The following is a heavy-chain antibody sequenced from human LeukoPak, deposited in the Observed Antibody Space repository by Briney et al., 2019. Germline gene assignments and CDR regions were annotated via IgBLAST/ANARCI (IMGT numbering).Heavy chain of an antibody. Sequence: SETLSLTCTVSGGSISSGGYYWSWIRQHPGKGLEWIGYIYYSGSTYYNPSLKSRVTISVDTSKNQFSLKLSSVTAADTAVYYCAREKYSNYLDYWGQGTLVTVSS. D-gene: IGHD4-11*01. J-gene: IGHJ4*02. CDR1: GGSISSGGYY. CDR3: AREKYSNYLDY. V-gene: IGHV4-31*03. CDR2: IYYSGST.